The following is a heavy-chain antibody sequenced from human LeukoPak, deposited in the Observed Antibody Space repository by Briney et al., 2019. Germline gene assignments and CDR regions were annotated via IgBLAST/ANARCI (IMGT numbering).Heavy chain of an antibody. V-gene: IGHV4-39*01. CDR3: VSPRGFSYGYFDY. J-gene: IGHJ4*02. D-gene: IGHD5-18*01. CDR1: GDSINAYY. Sequence: PSETLSLTCTVSGDSINAYYWGWIRQPPGKGLEWIGSIYYSKNTYYNPSLKSRVTISADTSKNQFSLTLGSVSATDTAVYYCVSPRGFSYGYFDYWGQGTLVTVSS. CDR2: IYYSKNT.